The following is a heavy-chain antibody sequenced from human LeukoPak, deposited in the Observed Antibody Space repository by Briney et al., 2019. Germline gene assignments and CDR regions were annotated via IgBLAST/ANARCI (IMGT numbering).Heavy chain of an antibody. CDR1: GGSISSGGYY. Sequence: SETLSLTCTVSGGSISSGGYYWSWIRQPPGKGLEWIGYIYHSGSTYYNPSLKSRVTISVDRSKNQFSLKLSSVTAADTAVYYCARMEHSNCPFDPWGQGTLVTVSS. J-gene: IGHJ5*02. CDR3: ARMEHSNCPFDP. CDR2: IYHSGST. D-gene: IGHD3-3*02. V-gene: IGHV4-30-2*01.